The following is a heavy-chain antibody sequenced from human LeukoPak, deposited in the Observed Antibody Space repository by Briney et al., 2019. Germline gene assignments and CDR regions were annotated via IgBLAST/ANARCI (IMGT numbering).Heavy chain of an antibody. J-gene: IGHJ4*02. CDR2: ISSDGGST. Sequence: GGSLRLSCAASGFTFSNYSMHWVRQAPGKGLEYVSAISSDGGSTYYANSVKGRFTISRDNSKNTLYLRMGSLRAEDMAVYFCRRGGAAPAVDYWGQGTLVTVSS. V-gene: IGHV3-64*01. CDR3: RRGGAAPAVDY. CDR1: GFTFSNYS. D-gene: IGHD6-25*01.